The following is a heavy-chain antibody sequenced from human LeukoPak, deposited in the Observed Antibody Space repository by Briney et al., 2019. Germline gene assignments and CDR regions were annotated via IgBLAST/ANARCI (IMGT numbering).Heavy chain of an antibody. CDR1: GYTFTSYG. CDR3: ARTGGYCSGGSCYEPTRYNWFDP. D-gene: IGHD2-15*01. Sequence: ASVKVSCKASGYTFTSYGISWVRQAPGQGLEWMGWISAYNGNTNYAQKLQGRVTMTTDTFTSTAYMELRSLRSDDTAVYYCARTGGYCSGGSCYEPTRYNWFDPWGQGTLVTVSS. CDR2: ISAYNGNT. J-gene: IGHJ5*02. V-gene: IGHV1-18*01.